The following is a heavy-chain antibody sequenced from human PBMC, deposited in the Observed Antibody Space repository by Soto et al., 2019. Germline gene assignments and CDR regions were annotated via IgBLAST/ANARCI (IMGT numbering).Heavy chain of an antibody. CDR1: GGSVNSVNYY. Sequence: QVQLQQWGAGLLKPSETLSLTCAVFGGSVNSVNYYWSWLRQPPGKVLEWIGEMRHSGGNHFNPSLKCRVTISVDRSKNQFSLKMSCVTAADTALYYCARVERGTATTVVDAFDIWCPGTMVTVSS. V-gene: IGHV4-34*01. CDR3: ARVERGTATTVVDAFDI. CDR2: MRHSGGN. D-gene: IGHD1-1*01. J-gene: IGHJ3*02.